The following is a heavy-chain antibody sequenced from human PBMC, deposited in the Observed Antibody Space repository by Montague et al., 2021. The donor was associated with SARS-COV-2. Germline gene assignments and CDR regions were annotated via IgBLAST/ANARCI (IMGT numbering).Heavy chain of an antibody. CDR2: IYYSGGI. Sequence: SETLSLTCTVSGGSMSDQYWAWIRQPPGKGLEWLAYIYYSGGINSKASXXSRVTMSVDTSKNQFSLKLTSVTAADTAVYYCARAVSVRRAVNWFDPWGQGTLVTVSS. CDR3: ARAVSVRRAVNWFDP. CDR1: GGSMSDQY. J-gene: IGHJ5*02. V-gene: IGHV4-59*11. D-gene: IGHD3-10*01.